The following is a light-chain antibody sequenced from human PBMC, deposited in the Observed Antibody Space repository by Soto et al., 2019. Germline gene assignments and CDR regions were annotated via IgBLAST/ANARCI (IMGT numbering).Light chain of an antibody. J-gene: IGKJ1*01. Sequence: DIQMTQSPSTLSASVGDRVTITCRASQSIRNWLAWYQQKPGKVPKLLIYDASSSASGVPSRFSGSGSGTEFTLTISSLQPDDFASFYCQEYNSYTWTFGQGTKVDI. CDR1: QSIRNW. CDR3: QEYNSYTWT. V-gene: IGKV1-5*01. CDR2: DAS.